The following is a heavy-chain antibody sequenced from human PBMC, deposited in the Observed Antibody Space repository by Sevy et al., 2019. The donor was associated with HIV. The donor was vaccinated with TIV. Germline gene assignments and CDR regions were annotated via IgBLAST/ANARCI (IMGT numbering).Heavy chain of an antibody. CDR1: GFTFNSYW. CDR2: INQDGSEK. V-gene: IGHV3-7*03. Sequence: GGSLRLSCSTSGFTFNSYWLTWVRQAPGKGLEWVANINQDGSEKNYVDSVKGRFTISRDNAQKSVFLQMNTLRAADTGVYYSAGEGRYYGTYYIRYGMDVWGQGTTVTVSS. D-gene: IGHD3-22*01. CDR3: AGEGRYYGTYYIRYGMDV. J-gene: IGHJ6*02.